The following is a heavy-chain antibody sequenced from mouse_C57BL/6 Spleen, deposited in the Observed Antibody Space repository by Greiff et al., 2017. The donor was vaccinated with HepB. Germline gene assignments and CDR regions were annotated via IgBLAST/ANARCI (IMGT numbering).Heavy chain of an antibody. CDR2: ISSGSSTI. CDR3: ARSRYYEDAMDY. CDR1: GFTFSDYG. J-gene: IGHJ4*01. V-gene: IGHV5-17*01. Sequence: EVKLVESGGGLVKPGGSLKLSCAASGFTFSDYGMHWVRQAPEKGLEWVAYISSGSSTIYYADTVKGRFTISRDNAKNTLFLQMTSLRSEDTAMYYCARSRYYEDAMDYWGQGTSVTVSS. D-gene: IGHD1-1*01.